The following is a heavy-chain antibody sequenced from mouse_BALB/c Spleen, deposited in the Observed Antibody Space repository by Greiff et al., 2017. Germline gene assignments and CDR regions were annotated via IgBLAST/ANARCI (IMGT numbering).Heavy chain of an antibody. D-gene: IGHD2-4*01. J-gene: IGHJ4*01. CDR3: ARRGLRRGAMDY. V-gene: IGHV1S137*01. CDR2: ISTYYGDA. Sequence: VQLQQSGAELVRPGVSVKISCKGSGYTFTDYAMHWVKQSHAKSLEWIGVISTYYGDASYNQKFKGKATMTVDKSSSTAYMELARLTSEDSAIYYCARRGLRRGAMDYWGQGTSVTVSS. CDR1: GYTFTDYA.